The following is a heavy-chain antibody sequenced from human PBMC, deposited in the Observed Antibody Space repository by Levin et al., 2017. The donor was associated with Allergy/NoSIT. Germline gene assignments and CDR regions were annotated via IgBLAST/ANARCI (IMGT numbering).Heavy chain of an antibody. CDR3: ARHYSWSYYN. D-gene: IGHD1-26*01. CDR1: GFTFSSYW. Sequence: GESLKISCAASGFTFSSYWMSWLRQAPGKGLEWVANIKQDGSEKYYVDCVQGRFTISRDNAKKSLYLQMNSLRAEDTAVYYCARHYSWSYYNWGQGTLVTVSS. CDR2: IKQDGSEK. J-gene: IGHJ4*02. V-gene: IGHV3-7*01.